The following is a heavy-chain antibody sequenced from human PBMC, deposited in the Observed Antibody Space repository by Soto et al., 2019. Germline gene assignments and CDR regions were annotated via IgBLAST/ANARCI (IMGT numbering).Heavy chain of an antibody. D-gene: IGHD3-3*01. CDR2: ISGNSGTT. V-gene: IGHV3-23*01. CDR3: AKGRAITVVGVINPFDS. Sequence: EVQLLESGGDFKQPGGSLRLSCEGSGFNFSNYALNWVRQAPGKRLEWVSVISGNSGTTYYAASVKGRFTISRDNSKKTLYLQMTSLSADDTAVYSCAKGRAITVVGVINPFDSWGQGTLVTVSS. CDR1: GFNFSNYA. J-gene: IGHJ4*02.